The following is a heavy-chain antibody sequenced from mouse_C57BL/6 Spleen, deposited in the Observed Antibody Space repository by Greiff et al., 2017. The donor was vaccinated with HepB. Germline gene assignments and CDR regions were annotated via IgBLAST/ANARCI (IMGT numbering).Heavy chain of an antibody. Sequence: VKLQQPGAELVKPGASVKLSCKASGYTFTSYWMHWVKQRPGRGLEWIGRIDPNSGGTKYNEKFKSKATLTVDKPSSTAHMQLSSLTSEDSAVYYCARGHYYGGSGDAMDYWGQGTSVTVSS. CDR3: ARGHYYGGSGDAMDY. D-gene: IGHD1-1*01. V-gene: IGHV1-72*01. CDR2: IDPNSGGT. J-gene: IGHJ4*01. CDR1: GYTFTSYW.